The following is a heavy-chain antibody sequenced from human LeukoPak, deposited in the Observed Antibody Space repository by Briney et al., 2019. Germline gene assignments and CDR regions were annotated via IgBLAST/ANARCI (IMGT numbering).Heavy chain of an antibody. Sequence: GGSLRLSCAASGFTFSSYSMNWVRQAPGKGLEWVSSISSSSSYIYYADSVKGRFTISRDNAKNSLYLQMNSLRAEDTAVYYCARADCSGGSCYSVIDIWGQGTMVTVS. CDR3: ARADCSGGSCYSVIDI. D-gene: IGHD2-15*01. J-gene: IGHJ3*02. V-gene: IGHV3-21*01. CDR2: ISSSSSYI. CDR1: GFTFSSYS.